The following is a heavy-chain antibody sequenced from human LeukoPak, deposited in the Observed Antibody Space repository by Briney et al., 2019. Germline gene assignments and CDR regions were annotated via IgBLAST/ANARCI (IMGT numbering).Heavy chain of an antibody. V-gene: IGHV3-7*03. CDR1: GFIFSRYW. J-gene: IGHJ4*02. CDR2: IKQDGSET. D-gene: IGHD3-22*01. CDR3: ARDKGDYDTSGSLFVF. Sequence: GGSLRLSCAASGFIFSRYWMSWVRQSPRKGLEWVANIKQDGSETYYVDSVKGRFTIFRDNARNSLYLQMNILRPEDTAVYYCARDKGDYDTSGSLFVFGGQGTLVTVSS.